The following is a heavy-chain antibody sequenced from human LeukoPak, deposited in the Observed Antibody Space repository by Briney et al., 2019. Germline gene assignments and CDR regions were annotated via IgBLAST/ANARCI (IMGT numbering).Heavy chain of an antibody. Sequence: PGGSLRLSCAASGFTFSSYSMNWVRQAPGKGLEWVSYISSSGSTIYYADSEKGRFTISRDNAKDSLYLQMNSLRAEDTAVYYCARERFYGDYFDYWGQGTLVTVSS. CDR3: ARERFYGDYFDY. J-gene: IGHJ4*02. V-gene: IGHV3-48*01. CDR2: ISSSGSTI. D-gene: IGHD4-17*01. CDR1: GFTFSSYS.